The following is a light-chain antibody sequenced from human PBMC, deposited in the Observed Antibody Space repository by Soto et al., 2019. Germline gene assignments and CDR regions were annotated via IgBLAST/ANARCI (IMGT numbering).Light chain of an antibody. CDR1: NSDLGTYNL. Sequence: QSALTQPASVSGSPGQSITISCTGTNSDLGTYNLVSWYQQHPGKAPKTIIYEVTKRPSGVSKRFSGSKSGNTASLTISGLQAEDEADYYCCSYAGSSPFVFGTGTKLTVL. CDR2: EVT. V-gene: IGLV2-23*02. CDR3: CSYAGSSPFV. J-gene: IGLJ1*01.